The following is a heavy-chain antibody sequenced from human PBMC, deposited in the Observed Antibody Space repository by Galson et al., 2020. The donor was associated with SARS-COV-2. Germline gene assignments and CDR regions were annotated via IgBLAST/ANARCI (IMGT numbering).Heavy chain of an antibody. V-gene: IGHV3-23*01. CDR3: AKAAPDTIKRYCNSAGTCYSGAEYYGMDV. D-gene: IGHD2-15*01. J-gene: IGHJ6*02. CDR2: IINTGAGT. Sequence: TGGSLRLSCAASGFTFSNYGMSWVRQAPGKGLEWVSTIINTGAGTYYADSVKGRFTISRDNSQNTLYLQMNSLRAEDAAVYYCAKAAPDTIKRYCNSAGTCYSGAEYYGMDVWGQGTTVTVSS. CDR1: GFTFSNYG.